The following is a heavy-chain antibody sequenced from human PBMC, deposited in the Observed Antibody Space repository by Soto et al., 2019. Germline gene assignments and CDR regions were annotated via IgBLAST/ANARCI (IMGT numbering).Heavy chain of an antibody. CDR1: GGTFSSYA. CDR2: IIPIFGTA. J-gene: IGHJ4*02. V-gene: IGHV1-69*13. CDR3: ARAGGYSSSWYFDY. Sequence: SVKVSCKVSGGTFSSYAISWVRQAPGKGLEWMRGIIPIFGTANYAQKLQDRVTITADESTSTAYMELSSLRSVDTAVYYCARAGGYSSSWYFDYWGQGTLVTVSS. D-gene: IGHD6-13*01.